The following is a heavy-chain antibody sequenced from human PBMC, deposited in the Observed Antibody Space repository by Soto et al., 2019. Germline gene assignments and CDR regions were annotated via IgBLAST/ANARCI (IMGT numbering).Heavy chain of an antibody. CDR3: TTDLYSSSWYALDY. CDR1: GFTFSNAW. J-gene: IGHJ4*02. D-gene: IGHD6-13*01. V-gene: IGHV3-15*07. Sequence: PGGSLRLSCAAPGFTFSNAWMNWVRQAPGKGLGWVGRIKSKTDGGTTDYAAPVKGRFTISRDDSKNTLYLQMNSLKTEDTAVYYCTTDLYSSSWYALDYWGQGTLVTVSS. CDR2: IKSKTDGGTT.